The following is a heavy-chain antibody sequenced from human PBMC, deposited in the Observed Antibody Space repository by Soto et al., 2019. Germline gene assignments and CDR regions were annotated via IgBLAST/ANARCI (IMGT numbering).Heavy chain of an antibody. CDR2: IYYSGST. CDR1: GGSVSSGSYY. CDR3: ARGYGRNFDY. V-gene: IGHV4-61*01. Sequence: SETLSLTCTVSGGSVSSGSYYWSWIRQPPGKGLEWIGYIYYSGSTNYNPSLKSRVTMTVDTSKNQFSLKLNSVTAADTAVYYCARGYGRNFDYWGQGTLVTVSS. J-gene: IGHJ4*02. D-gene: IGHD5-18*01.